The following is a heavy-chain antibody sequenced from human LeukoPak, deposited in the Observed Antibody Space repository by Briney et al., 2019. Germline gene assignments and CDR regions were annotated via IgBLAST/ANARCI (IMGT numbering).Heavy chain of an antibody. CDR2: IKQDGSEK. CDR1: GFTFSAYW. D-gene: IGHD6-13*01. V-gene: IGHV3-7*05. CDR3: ARVYSGSWYGIDY. J-gene: IGHJ4*02. Sequence: GGSLRLSCAASGFTFSAYWMSWVRQAPGKGLEWVANIKQDGSEKYYVDSVKGRFTTSRDNAKNSLFLQMDSLRAEDTAVYYCARVYSGSWYGIDYWGQGTLVTVSS.